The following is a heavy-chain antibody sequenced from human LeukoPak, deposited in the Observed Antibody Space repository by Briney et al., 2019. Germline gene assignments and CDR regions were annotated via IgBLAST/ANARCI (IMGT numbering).Heavy chain of an antibody. CDR3: ARQGDEYCGGDCYLTYFDP. J-gene: IGHJ5*02. D-gene: IGHD2-21*02. CDR2: IYPGDSDT. Sequence: EESLKISCKGSGYSFTSYWIGWVRQMPGKGLEWMGIIYPGDSDTRYSPSFQGQVTISADRSISTAYLQWSSLKASDTAMYYCARQGDEYCGGDCYLTYFDPWGQGTLVTVSS. CDR1: GYSFTSYW. V-gene: IGHV5-51*01.